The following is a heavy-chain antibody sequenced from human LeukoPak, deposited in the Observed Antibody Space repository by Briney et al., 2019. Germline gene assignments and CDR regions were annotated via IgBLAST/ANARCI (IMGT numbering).Heavy chain of an antibody. D-gene: IGHD6-19*01. CDR2: ISSSSSYI. Sequence: GGSLRLSCAASGFTFSSYSMNWVRQAPGKGLEWVSSISSSSSYIYYADSVEGRFTISRDNAKNSLYLQMNSLRAEDTAVYYCARGGGSGWYIGDYFDYWGQGTLVTVSS. CDR1: GFTFSSYS. J-gene: IGHJ4*02. CDR3: ARGGGSGWYIGDYFDY. V-gene: IGHV3-21*01.